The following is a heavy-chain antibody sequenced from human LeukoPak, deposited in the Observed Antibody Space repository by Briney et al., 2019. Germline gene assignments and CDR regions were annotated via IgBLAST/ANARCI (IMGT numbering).Heavy chain of an antibody. CDR2: IRYDGSNK. CDR3: AKERDTAMVTIDY. Sequence: PGGSLRLSCAASGFTFSSYGMHWVRQAPGKGLEWVAFIRYDGSNKYYADCVKGRFTISRDNSKNTLYLQMNSLRAEDTAVYYCAKERDTAMVTIDYWGKGTLVTVSS. D-gene: IGHD5-18*01. CDR1: GFTFSSYG. V-gene: IGHV3-30*02. J-gene: IGHJ4*02.